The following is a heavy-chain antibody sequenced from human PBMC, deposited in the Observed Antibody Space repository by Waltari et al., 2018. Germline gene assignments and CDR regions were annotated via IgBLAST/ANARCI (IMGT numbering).Heavy chain of an antibody. Sequence: EVELEESGGGLVRPGGSLRLSCAGPGRTSGTYSVNWVRQSPGRGLEWVSYISNTAATIFYADSVKGRFTISRDNAENSVYLQMHSLRAEDTAVYYCARSSGYDVFEIWGQGTMVTVSS. V-gene: IGHV3-48*04. D-gene: IGHD3-22*01. CDR3: ARSSGYDVFEI. CDR1: GRTSGTYS. CDR2: ISNTAATI. J-gene: IGHJ3*02.